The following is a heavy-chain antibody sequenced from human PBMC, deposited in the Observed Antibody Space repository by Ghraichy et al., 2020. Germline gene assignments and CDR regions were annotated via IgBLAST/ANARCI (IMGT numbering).Heavy chain of an antibody. Sequence: GESLNISCAASRFTFSRYWMSWVRQAPGKGLEWVANIKQDGSEKYYVDSVKGRFTISRDNAKNSLYLQMNSLRAEDTAVYYCARDCSNNGCYSHAFDYWGQGTLVTVSS. CDR3: ARDCSNNGCYSHAFDY. CDR1: RFTFSRYW. J-gene: IGHJ4*02. CDR2: IKQDGSEK. D-gene: IGHD2-2*02. V-gene: IGHV3-7*01.